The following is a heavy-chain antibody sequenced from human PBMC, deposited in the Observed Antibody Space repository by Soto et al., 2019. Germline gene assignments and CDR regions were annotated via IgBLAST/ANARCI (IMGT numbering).Heavy chain of an antibody. Sequence: EVQLVQSGAEVKKPGSTVKISCKVSGYTFTDFYMHWVQQAPGKGLEWVGLIDPLTGETVYAEKFQGRLTMTADTSTKTVYMELSSLTSEDTAVYYCGPSPIDIEEYRISPYPGWGQGTQVTVSS. CDR1: GYTFTDFY. CDR3: GPSPIDIEEYRISPYPG. D-gene: IGHD5-12*01. J-gene: IGHJ4*02. CDR2: IDPLTGET. V-gene: IGHV1-69-2*01.